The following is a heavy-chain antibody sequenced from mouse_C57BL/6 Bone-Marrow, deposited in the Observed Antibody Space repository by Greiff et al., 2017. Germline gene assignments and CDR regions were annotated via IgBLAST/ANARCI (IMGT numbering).Heavy chain of an antibody. D-gene: IGHD4-1*01. Sequence: VQLQQSGAELARPGASVKLSCKASGYTFTSYGISWVKQRTGPGLEWIGEIYPRSGNTYYNEKFKGKATLTADKSSSPAYMELRRLTSEDSAVYFCAREGLGRYYFDYWGQGTTLTVSS. CDR1: GYTFTSYG. J-gene: IGHJ2*01. CDR3: AREGLGRYYFDY. CDR2: IYPRSGNT. V-gene: IGHV1-81*01.